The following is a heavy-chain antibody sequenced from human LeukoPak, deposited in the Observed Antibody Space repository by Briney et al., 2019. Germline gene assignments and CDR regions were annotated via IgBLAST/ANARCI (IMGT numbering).Heavy chain of an antibody. D-gene: IGHD6-19*01. Sequence: GGSLRLSCAASGFTFSSYEMNWVRQAPGKGLEWVSYISSSGSTIYYADSVKGRFTISRDNAKNSLYLQMNSLRAEDTAVYYCAKDQWLVHGRGQFDYWGQGTLVTVSS. CDR1: GFTFSSYE. CDR2: ISSSGSTI. J-gene: IGHJ4*02. V-gene: IGHV3-48*03. CDR3: AKDQWLVHGRGQFDY.